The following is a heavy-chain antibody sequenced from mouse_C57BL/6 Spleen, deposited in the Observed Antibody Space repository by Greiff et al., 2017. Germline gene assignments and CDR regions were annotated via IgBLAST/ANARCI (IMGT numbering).Heavy chain of an antibody. D-gene: IGHD1-1*01. CDR2: IYPGDGDT. CDR1: GYAFSSSW. Sequence: QVLLQQSGPELVKPGASVKISCKASGYAFSSSWMNWVKQRPGKGLEWIGRIYPGDGDTNYNGKFKGKVTLTADKTTSTAYIQLSSLTSEDSAVYVCARSAFITTVVAPFDYWGQGTTLTVSS. V-gene: IGHV1-82*01. CDR3: ARSAFITTVVAPFDY. J-gene: IGHJ2*01.